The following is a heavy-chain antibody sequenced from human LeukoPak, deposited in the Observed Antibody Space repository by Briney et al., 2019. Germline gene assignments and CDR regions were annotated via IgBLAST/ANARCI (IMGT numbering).Heavy chain of an antibody. CDR3: AKDSSGSHDY. CDR1: GFTFSCYG. Sequence: YPGGSLRLSCAASGFTFSCYGMHWVRQAPGKGLEWVAVISYDGSNKYYADSVKGRFTISRDNSKNTLYLQMNSLRAEDTAVYYCAKDSSGSHDYWGQGTLVTVSS. J-gene: IGHJ4*02. D-gene: IGHD1-26*01. V-gene: IGHV3-30*18. CDR2: ISYDGSNK.